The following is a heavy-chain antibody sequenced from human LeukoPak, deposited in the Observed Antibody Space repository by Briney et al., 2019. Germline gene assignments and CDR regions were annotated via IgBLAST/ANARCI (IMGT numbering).Heavy chain of an antibody. J-gene: IGHJ4*02. CDR3: ARSTTSGLRYFDWLSPQDY. Sequence: SETLSLTCTVSGGSISSYYWSWIRQPPGKGLEWIGYIYYSGSTNYNPSLKSRVTISIDTSKNQFSLKLSSVTAADTAVYYCARSTTSGLRYFDWLSPQDYWGQGTLVTVSS. CDR2: IYYSGST. V-gene: IGHV4-59*01. CDR1: GGSISSYY. D-gene: IGHD3-9*01.